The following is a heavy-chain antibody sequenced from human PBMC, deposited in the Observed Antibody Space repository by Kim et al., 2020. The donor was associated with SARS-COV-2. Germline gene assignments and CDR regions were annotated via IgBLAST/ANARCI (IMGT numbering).Heavy chain of an antibody. CDR2: IQQDGSEK. CDR1: GFTFSDYW. Sequence: GGSLRLSCAASGFTFSDYWMSWVRQAPGKGLEWVANIQQDGSEKYYVDSLKGRFTISRDNAKNSLYLQMNSLRAEDTALYYCTSLVYYDFSYSPLYYFDYWGQGTLVTVSS. V-gene: IGHV3-7*01. J-gene: IGHJ4*02. CDR3: TSLVYYDFSYSPLYYFDY. D-gene: IGHD3-22*01.